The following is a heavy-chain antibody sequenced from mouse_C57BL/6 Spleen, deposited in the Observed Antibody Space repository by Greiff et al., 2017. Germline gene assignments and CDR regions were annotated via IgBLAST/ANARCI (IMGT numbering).Heavy chain of an antibody. Sequence: QVQLQQPGAELVKPGASVKLSCKASGYTFTSYWMHWVKQRPGRGLEWIGRIDPNSGGTKYNEKFKSKATLTVDKPSSTAYMQLSSRTSEYSAVYYCAREGDYYGSSTAWFAYWGQGTLVTVSA. CDR1: GYTFTSYW. J-gene: IGHJ3*01. CDR3: AREGDYYGSSTAWFAY. CDR2: IDPNSGGT. D-gene: IGHD1-1*01. V-gene: IGHV1-72*01.